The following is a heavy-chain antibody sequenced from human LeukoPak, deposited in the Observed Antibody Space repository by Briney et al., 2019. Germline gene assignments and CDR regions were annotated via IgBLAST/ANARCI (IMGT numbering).Heavy chain of an antibody. J-gene: IGHJ4*02. CDR1: GGSMSPYH. Sequence: SETLSLTCAVSGGSMSPYHWGWIRQPPGKGLEGTGYIYYSGSTNYNPSLNSGVTISVDTSKNQFSLRLSSVTAANTAIYSCAGAVSGRFDYWGQGTLVTVSS. V-gene: IGHV4-59*08. CDR2: IYYSGST. CDR3: AGAVSGRFDY. D-gene: IGHD6-19*01.